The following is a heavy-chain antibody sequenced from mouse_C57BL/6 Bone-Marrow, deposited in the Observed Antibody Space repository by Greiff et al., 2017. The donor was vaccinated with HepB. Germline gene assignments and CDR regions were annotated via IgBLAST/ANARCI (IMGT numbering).Heavy chain of an antibody. V-gene: IGHV1-59*01. CDR1: GYTFTSYW. CDR2: IDPSDSYT. Sequence: QVQLQQPGAELVRPGTSVKLSCKASGYTFTSYWMHWVKQRPGQGLEWIGVIDPSDSYTNYNQKFKGKATLTVDTSSSTAYMQLSSLTSEDSAVYYCASLPYYGSSYWYFDVWGTGTTVTVSS. D-gene: IGHD1-1*01. J-gene: IGHJ1*03. CDR3: ASLPYYGSSYWYFDV.